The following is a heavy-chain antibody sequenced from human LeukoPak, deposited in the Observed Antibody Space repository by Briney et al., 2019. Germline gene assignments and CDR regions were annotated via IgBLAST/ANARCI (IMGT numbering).Heavy chain of an antibody. J-gene: IGHJ4*02. CDR1: GFTFSSYA. Sequence: GGSLRLSWAASGFTFSSYAMSWVRQGPGKGLGWVSSISGSGGRTYYADSAKGRSTISRNNSKNTLYLQMNTLRVDDTAVYYCAKGGGSGSYSRIDYWGQGTLVTVSS. V-gene: IGHV3-23*01. CDR2: ISGSGGRT. D-gene: IGHD3-10*01. CDR3: AKGGGSGSYSRIDY.